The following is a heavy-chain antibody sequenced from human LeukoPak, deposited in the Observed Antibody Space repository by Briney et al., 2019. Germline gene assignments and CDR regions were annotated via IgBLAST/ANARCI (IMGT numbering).Heavy chain of an antibody. D-gene: IGHD5-12*01. CDR3: ARSRGYGPSFDY. Sequence: SKTLSLTCTVSGYSISSGYYWGWIRQPPGKGLEWIASIHHSGSTYYNPSLKSRVTISVDTSKNQFSLKLSSVTAADAAVYYCARSRGYGPSFDYWGQGTLVTVSS. J-gene: IGHJ4*02. CDR1: GYSISSGYY. V-gene: IGHV4-38-2*02. CDR2: IHHSGST.